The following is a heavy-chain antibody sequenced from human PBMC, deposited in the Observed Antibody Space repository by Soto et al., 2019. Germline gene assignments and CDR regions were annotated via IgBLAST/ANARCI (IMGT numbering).Heavy chain of an antibody. D-gene: IGHD3-10*01. Sequence: QVQLVQSGAEVKKPGSSVKVSCKASGGTFSSYAISWVRQAPGQGLEWMGGIIPIFGTANYAQKFQGRVTITADESTSTAYMELSSLRSEDTAVYYCARCYMVRGANYYYGMDVWGQGTTVTVSS. J-gene: IGHJ6*02. V-gene: IGHV1-69*12. CDR2: IIPIFGTA. CDR3: ARCYMVRGANYYYGMDV. CDR1: GGTFSSYA.